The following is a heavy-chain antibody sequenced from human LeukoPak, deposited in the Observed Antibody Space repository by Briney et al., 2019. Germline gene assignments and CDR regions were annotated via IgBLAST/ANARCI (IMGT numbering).Heavy chain of an antibody. Sequence: PSETLSLTCTVSGGSMSSCYWRWIRQPPGKGLEWTGYIYYSGSTNYNPSLKSRVTISVDTSKNQFSLKLSSVTAADTAVYYCASGGYSYGYGYYFDYWGQGTLVTVSS. J-gene: IGHJ4*02. CDR1: GGSMSSCY. CDR3: ASGGYSYGYGYYFDY. V-gene: IGHV4-59*01. CDR2: IYYSGST. D-gene: IGHD5-18*01.